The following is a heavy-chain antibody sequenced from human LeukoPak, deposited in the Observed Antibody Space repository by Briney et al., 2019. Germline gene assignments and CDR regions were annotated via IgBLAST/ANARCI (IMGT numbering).Heavy chain of an antibody. Sequence: SVKVSCKASRGTFSSYAISWVRQAPGQGLEWMGGIIPIFGTANYAQKFQGRVTITADESTSTAYMELSSLRSEDTAVYYCASALYDSSGYYPRDNYFFDYWGQGTLVTVSS. CDR1: RGTFSSYA. CDR2: IIPIFGTA. V-gene: IGHV1-69*13. D-gene: IGHD3-22*01. J-gene: IGHJ4*02. CDR3: ASALYDSSGYYPRDNYFFDY.